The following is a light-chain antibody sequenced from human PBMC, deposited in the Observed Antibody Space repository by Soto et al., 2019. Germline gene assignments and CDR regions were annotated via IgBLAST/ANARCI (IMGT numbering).Light chain of an antibody. CDR3: QSHDSSLSGHVV. CDR2: GNK. CDR1: SSNIGAGYD. V-gene: IGLV1-40*01. Sequence: QSVLTQPPSVSGAPGQRVTISCTGSSSNIGAGYDVHWYQHIPGAAPKILIYGNKIRPSGVPDRFSGSKSGTSASLAITGLQAEDEADYYCQSHDSSLSGHVVFGGGTQLTVL. J-gene: IGLJ2*01.